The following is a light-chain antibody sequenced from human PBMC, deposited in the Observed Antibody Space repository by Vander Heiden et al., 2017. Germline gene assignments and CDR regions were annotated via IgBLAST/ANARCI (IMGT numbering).Light chain of an antibody. CDR3: QAWDSSTAHVV. J-gene: IGLJ2*01. V-gene: IGLV3-1*01. CDR2: QDS. Sequence: SYELTQPPPVSVSPGQTARITCSGNKLGDKYACWYQQKPGQSPVLVIYQDSKRPSGIPERFSGSNAGNTATLTISGTQAMDEADYYCQAWDSSTAHVVFGGGTKLTVL. CDR1: KLGDKY.